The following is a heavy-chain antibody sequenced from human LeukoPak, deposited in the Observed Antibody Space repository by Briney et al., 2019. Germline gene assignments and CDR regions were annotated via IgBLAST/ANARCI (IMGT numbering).Heavy chain of an antibody. CDR3: ARDRAYDSSFPVGAFDI. V-gene: IGHV4-30-2*01. CDR2: IYHSGST. J-gene: IGHJ3*02. Sequence: PSQTLSLTCTVSGGSISSGGYYWSWIRQPPGKGLEWIGYIYHSGSTYYNPSLKSRVTISVDRSKNQFSLKLSSVTAADTAVYYCARDRAYDSSFPVGAFDIWGQGTMVTVSS. D-gene: IGHD3-22*01. CDR1: GGSISSGGYY.